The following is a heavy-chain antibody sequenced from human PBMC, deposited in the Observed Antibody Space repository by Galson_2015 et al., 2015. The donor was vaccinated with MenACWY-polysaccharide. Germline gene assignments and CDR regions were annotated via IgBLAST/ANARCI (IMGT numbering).Heavy chain of an antibody. CDR3: AHIMITFGGVANPEAFDV. CDR2: IYWDNDK. CDR1: GFSLSTSDVG. J-gene: IGHJ3*01. Sequence: PALVKPTQTLALTCTFSGFSLSTSDVGVAWVRQPPGKALEWLAIIYWDNDKRYSPSLRSRLTITKDTSKNQVVLIMSNMDPVDTATYYCAHIMITFGGVANPEAFDVWGQGTMVTVSS. V-gene: IGHV2-5*02. D-gene: IGHD3-16*01.